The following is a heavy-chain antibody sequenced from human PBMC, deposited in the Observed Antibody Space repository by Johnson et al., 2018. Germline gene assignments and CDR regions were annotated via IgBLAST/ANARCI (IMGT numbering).Heavy chain of an antibody. Sequence: QVQLVESGGGVVQPGRSLRLSCAASGFTFTNYGMHWVRQAPGKGLEWVALISYDGTNKYYADSVKGRFPISRDNSKNTRYVQMNSLRAEDRAVYYCGRGDSVVVVVAREYFQHWGQGTLVTVAS. CDR3: GRGDSVVVVVAREYFQH. CDR2: ISYDGTNK. D-gene: IGHD2-15*01. CDR1: GFTFTNYG. J-gene: IGHJ1*01. V-gene: IGHV3-30*03.